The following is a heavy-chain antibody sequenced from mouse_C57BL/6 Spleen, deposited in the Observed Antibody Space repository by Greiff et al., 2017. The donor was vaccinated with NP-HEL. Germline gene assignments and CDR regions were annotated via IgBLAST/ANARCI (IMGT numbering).Heavy chain of an antibody. CDR3: ARSGGSSTYAMDY. D-gene: IGHD1-1*01. J-gene: IGHJ4*01. CDR2: IDPSDSYT. CDR1: GYTFTSYW. V-gene: IGHV1-59*01. Sequence: VQLQQPGAELVRPGTSVKLSCKASGYTFTSYWMHWVKQRPGQGLEWIGVIDPSDSYTNYNQKFKGKATLTVDTSSSTAYMQLSSLTSEDSAVYYCARSGGSSTYAMDYWGQGTSVTVSS.